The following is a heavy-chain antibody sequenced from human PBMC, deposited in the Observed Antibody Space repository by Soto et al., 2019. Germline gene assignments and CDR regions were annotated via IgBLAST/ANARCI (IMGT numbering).Heavy chain of an antibody. Sequence: ASVKVSCKASGYTFTGYYMHWVRQAPGQGLEWMGWINPNSGGTNYAQKFQGWVTMTRDTSISTAYMELSRLRSDDTAVYYCARAWIQGVSYYYYGMDVWGQGTTVTVYS. J-gene: IGHJ6*02. V-gene: IGHV1-2*04. CDR2: INPNSGGT. D-gene: IGHD5-12*01. CDR3: ARAWIQGVSYYYYGMDV. CDR1: GYTFTGYY.